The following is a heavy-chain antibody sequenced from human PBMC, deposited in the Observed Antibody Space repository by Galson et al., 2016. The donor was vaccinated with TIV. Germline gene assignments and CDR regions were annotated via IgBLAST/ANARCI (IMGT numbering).Heavy chain of an antibody. CDR3: ARTTPAIIQPGYYFDF. Sequence: SVKVSCKAAGGTFTSFAISWVRQSPGQGLEWMGGIVPMFGIVTYAQRFQGRVTFTADASTSTAYLELRSLRSDDSAVYYFARTTPAIIQPGYYFDFWGQGAPVTVSS. CDR2: IVPMFGIV. V-gene: IGHV1-69*13. D-gene: IGHD2-15*01. CDR1: GGTFTSFA. J-gene: IGHJ4*02.